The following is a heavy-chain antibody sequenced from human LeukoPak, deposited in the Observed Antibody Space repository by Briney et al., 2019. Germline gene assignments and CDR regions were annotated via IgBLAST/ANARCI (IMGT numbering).Heavy chain of an antibody. Sequence: PGGSLRLSCAASGFTFSSYGMHWVRQAPGKGLDWVAFISYDGSNKYYEDSVKGRFNISRDNSKNTLYLQMNSLRAADTAVYYCAKARGYSGYDVGRYYYYYYGMDVWGKGTTVTVSS. D-gene: IGHD5-12*01. CDR3: AKARGYSGYDVGRYYYYYYGMDV. CDR1: GFTFSSYG. J-gene: IGHJ6*04. V-gene: IGHV3-30*18. CDR2: ISYDGSNK.